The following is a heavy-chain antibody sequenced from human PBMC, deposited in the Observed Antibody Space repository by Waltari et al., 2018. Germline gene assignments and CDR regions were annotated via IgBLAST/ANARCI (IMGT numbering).Heavy chain of an antibody. Sequence: EVQLVESGGGLVKPGDSLRLSCVASGFTFANAWINWVRQAPGKGLGWVCRLKSKAEGGTTDYAAPVKGRFAISRDDSKDTAYLQMNSLKTEDTAMYFCTTEGGRTWPMYWGQGTLVTVSS. D-gene: IGHD2-2*01. CDR2: LKSKAEGGTT. J-gene: IGHJ4*02. V-gene: IGHV3-15*01. CDR1: GFTFANAW. CDR3: TTEGGRTWPMY.